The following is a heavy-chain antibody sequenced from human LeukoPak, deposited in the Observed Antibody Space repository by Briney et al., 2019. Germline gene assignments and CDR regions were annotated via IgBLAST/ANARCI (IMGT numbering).Heavy chain of an antibody. CDR1: GYTLTELS. Sequence: ASVKVSCKVSGYTLTELSMHWVRQAPGKGLEWMGGFDPEDGETIYAQKFQGRVTMTEDTSTDTAYMELSSLSSEDTAVYYCATGGSGTYFHYYYYYMAVWGKGTTVTVSS. V-gene: IGHV1-24*01. J-gene: IGHJ6*03. CDR2: FDPEDGET. D-gene: IGHD3-10*01. CDR3: ATGGSGTYFHYYYYYMAV.